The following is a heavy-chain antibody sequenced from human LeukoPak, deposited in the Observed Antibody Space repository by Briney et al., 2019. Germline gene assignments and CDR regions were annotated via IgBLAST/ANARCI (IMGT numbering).Heavy chain of an antibody. D-gene: IGHD2-2*01. Sequence: ASVKVFCKASGYTFTSYAFRWVRQAPGQGLEWMGWISAYNGNTNYAQKFQGRVTMTTDTSTSTAYMELRSLRSDDTAVYYCAREGAYCSSTSCHIQNWFDPWGQGTLVTVSS. CDR2: ISAYNGNT. V-gene: IGHV1-18*01. CDR3: AREGAYCSSTSCHIQNWFDP. J-gene: IGHJ5*02. CDR1: GYTFTSYA.